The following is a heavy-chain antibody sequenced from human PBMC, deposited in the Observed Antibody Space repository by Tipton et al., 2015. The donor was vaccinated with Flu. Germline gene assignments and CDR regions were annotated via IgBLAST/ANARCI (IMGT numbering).Heavy chain of an antibody. CDR3: ARSLLYTGSYYVDQ. J-gene: IGHJ4*02. D-gene: IGHD1-26*01. CDR2: IHYSGSP. V-gene: IGHV4-38-2*02. CDR1: GDSMRSDYF. Sequence: TLSLTCTVSGDSMRSDYFWAWIRQAPGKGLEWIGNIHYSGSPHYNPSLKSRVTITVDTSKNQFSLRLSSMSAADTAVYYCARSLLYTGSYYVDQWGQGTLVTVSS.